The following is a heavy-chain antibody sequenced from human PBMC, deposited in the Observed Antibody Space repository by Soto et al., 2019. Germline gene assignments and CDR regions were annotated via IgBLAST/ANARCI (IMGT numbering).Heavy chain of an antibody. CDR3: ATIKLGSNRLDY. Sequence: SETLSLTCTVSGDSISRGAYYWGWIRQPPGEGLEWIGTIYFSGGSYYNPSLKSRVTISVDTSKNHFSLKLSSVTAADTAVYYCATIKLGSNRLDYWGQGTLVTVSS. D-gene: IGHD3-10*01. V-gene: IGHV4-30-4*08. CDR1: GDSISRGAYY. J-gene: IGHJ4*02. CDR2: IYFSGGS.